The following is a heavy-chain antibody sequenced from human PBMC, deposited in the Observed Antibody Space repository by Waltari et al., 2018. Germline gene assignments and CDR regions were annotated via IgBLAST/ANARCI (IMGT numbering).Heavy chain of an antibody. Sequence: QVQLVQSGAEVKKPGASVKVSCKASGYTFTSYAMHWVRQAPGQRLEWMGWINAGNGNTKYAQEFQGRVTITRDTSSSTAYRELSSLRSEDMAVYYCARDQAPSYSSGWYWRVGDDACDIWGQGTMVTVSS. CDR1: GYTFTSYA. V-gene: IGHV1-3*03. CDR2: INAGNGNT. CDR3: ARDQAPSYSSGWYWRVGDDACDI. D-gene: IGHD6-19*01. J-gene: IGHJ3*02.